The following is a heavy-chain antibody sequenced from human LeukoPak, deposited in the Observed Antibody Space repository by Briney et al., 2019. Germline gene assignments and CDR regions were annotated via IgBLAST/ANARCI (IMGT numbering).Heavy chain of an antibody. Sequence: GGSLRLSCAASGFTFSSYRMNSVRQAPGKGLEWVSSISSSSSYIYYADSVRGRFTISRDNAKNSLYLQMNSLRAEDTAVYYCARGPDILTGAEFNYWGQGTLVTVSS. J-gene: IGHJ4*02. D-gene: IGHD3-9*01. CDR1: GFTFSSYR. CDR2: ISSSSSYI. CDR3: ARGPDILTGAEFNY. V-gene: IGHV3-21*01.